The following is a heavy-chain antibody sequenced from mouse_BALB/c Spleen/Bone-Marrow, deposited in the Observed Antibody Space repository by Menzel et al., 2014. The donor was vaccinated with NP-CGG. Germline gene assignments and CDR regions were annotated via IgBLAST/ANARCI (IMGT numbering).Heavy chain of an antibody. CDR2: IYPGDGDT. J-gene: IGHJ2*01. Sequence: VQLQQSGAELARPGASVKLSCKASGYTFTNYWMQWVKQRPGQGLEWIGAIYPGDGDTRYTQRFKDKATLTADNSSTTAYMRLSNLASDDSAVYYCARGTNYWGQGTTLTVSS. CDR3: ARGTNY. D-gene: IGHD3-3*01. CDR1: GYTFTNYW. V-gene: IGHV1-87*01.